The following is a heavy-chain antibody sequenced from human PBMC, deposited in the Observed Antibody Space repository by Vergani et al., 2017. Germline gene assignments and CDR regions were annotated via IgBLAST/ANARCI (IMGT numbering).Heavy chain of an antibody. J-gene: IGHJ6*02. CDR2: IYYSGST. Sequence: QLQLQESGPGLVKPSETLSLTCTVSGGSISSSSYYWGWIRQPPGKGLEWIGSIYYSGSTYYNPSLKSRVTISVDTSKNQFSLKLSSVTAGDTAVYFCARELSYYYGSGSDDYNPYYYEGMDVWGPGTTVTVSS. V-gene: IGHV4-39*07. CDR1: GGSISSSSYY. D-gene: IGHD3-10*01. CDR3: ARELSYYYGSGSDDYNPYYYEGMDV.